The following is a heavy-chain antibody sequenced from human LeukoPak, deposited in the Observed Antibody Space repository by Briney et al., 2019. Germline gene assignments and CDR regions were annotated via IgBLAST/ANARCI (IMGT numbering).Heavy chain of an antibody. CDR2: ISGSGSRT. Sequence: ETLSLTCAVYGGSFSGYYWSWIRQPPGKGLEWVSSISGSGSRTYYADSMKGRFTISRDNSKNTLYLQMNSLRAEDTAVYYCAKLPTYHYDSSGYYYFEYWDQGTLVTVSS. V-gene: IGHV3-23*01. CDR3: AKLPTYHYDSSGYYYFEY. CDR1: GGSFSGYY. J-gene: IGHJ4*02. D-gene: IGHD3-22*01.